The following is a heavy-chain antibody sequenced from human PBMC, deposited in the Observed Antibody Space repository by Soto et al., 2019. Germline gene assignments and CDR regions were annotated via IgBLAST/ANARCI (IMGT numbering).Heavy chain of an antibody. CDR3: AKDRDNRLLYYYNMDV. D-gene: IGHD1-20*01. Sequence: QVQLVESGGGVVQPGRSLRLSCRASGFTFSNYGMHWVRQAPGKGLEWVAVISYDGSNKYYADSVKGRFTISRDNSKNTLYLQMNSLRAEDTAVHYCAKDRDNRLLYYYNMDVWGQGTTVTVSS. CDR2: ISYDGSNK. CDR1: GFTFSNYG. V-gene: IGHV3-30*18. J-gene: IGHJ6*02.